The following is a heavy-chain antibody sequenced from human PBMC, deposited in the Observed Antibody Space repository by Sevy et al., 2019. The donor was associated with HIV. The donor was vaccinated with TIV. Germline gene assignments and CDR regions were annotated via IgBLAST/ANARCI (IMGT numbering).Heavy chain of an antibody. Sequence: ASVKVSCKVSGYTLTQLSMHWVRLTPGKGLEWMASFDPEDAKTVYSQKFQGRLSMTDDTSTHTAYMELGSLRSEDTAVYYCATTKDYYESSGDPFDYWGQGTLVTVSS. CDR3: ATTKDYYESSGDPFDY. J-gene: IGHJ4*02. CDR1: GYTLTQLS. V-gene: IGHV1-24*01. D-gene: IGHD3-22*01. CDR2: FDPEDAKT.